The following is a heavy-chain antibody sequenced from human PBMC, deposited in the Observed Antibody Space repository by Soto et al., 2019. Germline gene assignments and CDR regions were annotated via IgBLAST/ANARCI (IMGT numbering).Heavy chain of an antibody. CDR3: AKGRSYYYYYGVDV. J-gene: IGHJ6*02. CDR2: IIDSGGST. V-gene: IGHV3-23*01. CDR1: GFTFSSCA. Sequence: EVQLLESGGGLVQPGGSLRLSCAASGFTFSSCAMGWVRQAPGKGLEWVSVIIDSGGSTYYADSVKGRFTISRDNSKSTLYLQMNSLSAEDTALYYCAKGRSYYYYYGVDVWGQGTTVTVSS.